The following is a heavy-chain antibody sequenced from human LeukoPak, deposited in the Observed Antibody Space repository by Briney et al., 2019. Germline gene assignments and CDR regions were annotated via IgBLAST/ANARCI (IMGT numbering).Heavy chain of an antibody. CDR2: IIPIFGTA. V-gene: IGHV1-69*05. CDR1: GGTFSSYA. Sequence: SVKVSCKASGGTFSSYAISWVRQAPGQGLEWMGRIIPIFGTANYAQKFQGRVTITTDESTSTAYMELSSLRSEDTAVYYCARDLGLGGSYYNFDYWGQGTLVTVSS. CDR3: ARDLGLGGSYYNFDY. D-gene: IGHD1-26*01. J-gene: IGHJ4*02.